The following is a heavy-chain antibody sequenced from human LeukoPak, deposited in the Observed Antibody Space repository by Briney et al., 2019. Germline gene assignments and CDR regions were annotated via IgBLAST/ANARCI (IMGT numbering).Heavy chain of an antibody. CDR2: VYDFGTA. CDR1: GDSINSGSYY. CDR3: ARDLVGAITGFDP. Sequence: SETLSLTCTVSGDSINSGSYYWAWIRQPPGKGLEWIGAVYDFGTAYHNPPLKSRLTISVDTSKNQFFLRLTSVTAADTAVYYCARDLVGAITGFDPWGQGTLVLVSS. D-gene: IGHD1-26*01. V-gene: IGHV4-39*07. J-gene: IGHJ5*02.